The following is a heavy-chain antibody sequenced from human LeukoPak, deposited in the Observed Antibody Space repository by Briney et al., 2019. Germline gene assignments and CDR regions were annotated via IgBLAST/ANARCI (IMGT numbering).Heavy chain of an antibody. CDR1: GFTFSSYA. D-gene: IGHD6-13*01. CDR3: ANHGYSSSWYYFDY. Sequence: QPGGSLRLSCAASGFTFSSYAMSWVRQAPGMGLEWVSAISGSGGSTYYADSVKGRFTISRDNSKNTLYLQMNSLRAEDTAVYYCANHGYSSSWYYFDYWGQGTLVTVSS. J-gene: IGHJ4*02. CDR2: ISGSGGST. V-gene: IGHV3-23*01.